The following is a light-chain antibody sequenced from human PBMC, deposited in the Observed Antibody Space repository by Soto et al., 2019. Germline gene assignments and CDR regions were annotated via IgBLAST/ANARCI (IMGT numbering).Light chain of an antibody. CDR3: LQATHWPWT. V-gene: IGKV2-30*01. CDR1: QSLLYSDGDTY. J-gene: IGKJ1*01. CDR2: EVS. Sequence: DVVMTQSPLSLSVTLGQSAFISCRSTQSLLYSDGDTYFNWYHQRPGQSPRRLIHEVSKRDSGVTDRISGSGSGSDFTLEISRVEAEDVGTYYCLQATHWPWTFGQGTKVDI.